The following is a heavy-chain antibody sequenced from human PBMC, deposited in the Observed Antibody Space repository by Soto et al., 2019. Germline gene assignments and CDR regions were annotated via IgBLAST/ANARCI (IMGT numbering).Heavy chain of an antibody. J-gene: IGHJ6*03. CDR2: IQSGGTT. CDR1: GFTVSSKY. CDR3: GRESYGWGSYKRSNYYYMAV. D-gene: IGHD3-10*01. Sequence: GGSLRLSCSASGFTVSSKYMTWVRQAPGKGLEWVSLIQSGGTTYYADSVKGRFTISRHNSENTLHLQMNSLRAEDTAVYYCGRESYGWGSYKRSNYYYMAVWGKGTTVTVSS. V-gene: IGHV3-66*01.